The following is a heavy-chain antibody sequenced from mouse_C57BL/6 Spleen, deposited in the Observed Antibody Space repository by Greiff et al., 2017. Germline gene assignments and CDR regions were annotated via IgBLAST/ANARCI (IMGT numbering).Heavy chain of an antibody. V-gene: IGHV6-6*01. CDR1: GFTFSDAW. CDR3: TRMNLLLFMDY. D-gene: IGHD1-1*01. CDR2: IRNKANNHAT. J-gene: IGHJ4*01. Sequence: EVMLVESGGGLVQPGGSMKLSCAASGFTFSDAWMDWVRQSPEKGLEWVAEIRNKANNHATYYAESVKGRFTISRDDSKSSVYLQMNSLRAEDTGIYYCTRMNLLLFMDYWGQGTSVTVSS.